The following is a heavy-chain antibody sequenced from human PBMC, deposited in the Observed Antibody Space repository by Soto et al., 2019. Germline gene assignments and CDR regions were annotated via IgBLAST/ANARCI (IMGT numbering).Heavy chain of an antibody. CDR2: TNWNGGDI. J-gene: IGHJ3*01. Sequence: EVQLVESGGGLVQPGRSLRLSCAASGFTFDNHAMHWVRQAPGKGLEWVSGTNWNGGDIGYADSEKGRFTISRDNAQNSLFLQMNSLRVEDTALYYCAKSYCISNTCYLDFWGQGTMVTVSS. CDR3: AKSYCISNTCYLDF. V-gene: IGHV3-9*01. D-gene: IGHD2-2*01. CDR1: GFTFDNHA.